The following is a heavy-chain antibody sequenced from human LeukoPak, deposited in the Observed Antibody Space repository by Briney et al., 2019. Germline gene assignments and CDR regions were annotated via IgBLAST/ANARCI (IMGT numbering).Heavy chain of an antibody. D-gene: IGHD7-27*01. Sequence: SETLSLTCAVYGGSFSGYYWSWIRQPPGKGLEWTGEINHSGSTNYNPSLKSRVTISVDTSKNQFSLKLSSVTAADTAVYYCARGFPTGDWPLRWLQRYYFDYWGQGTLVTVSS. CDR2: INHSGST. V-gene: IGHV4-34*01. CDR3: ARGFPTGDWPLRWLQRYYFDY. J-gene: IGHJ4*02. CDR1: GGSFSGYY.